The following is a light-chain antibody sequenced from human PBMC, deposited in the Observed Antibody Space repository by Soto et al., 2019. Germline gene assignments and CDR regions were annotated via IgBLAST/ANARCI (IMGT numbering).Light chain of an antibody. CDR1: QSVSTN. CDR3: QQFNKWPRT. J-gene: IGKJ1*01. V-gene: IGKV3-15*01. Sequence: EVVSPHSPATLSPFPVQTATLSHRASQSVSTNLAWYQQRPGQAPRLIISGAYTRATGIPARFSGSGSGTEFTLTISSLQSEDFAIYYCQQFNKWPRTFGQGTKVDI. CDR2: GAY.